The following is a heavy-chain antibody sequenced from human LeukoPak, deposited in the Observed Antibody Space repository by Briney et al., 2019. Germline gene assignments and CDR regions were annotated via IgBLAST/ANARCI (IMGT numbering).Heavy chain of an antibody. CDR2: IYPGDSDT. Sequence: GESLKISCKGSGYSFTSYWIGWVRQMPGKGLEWMGIIYPGDSDTRYSPSFQGQVTIPADKSISTAYLQWSSLKASDTAMYYCASSYGSGSYYSSLDYWGQGTLVTVSS. V-gene: IGHV5-51*01. D-gene: IGHD3-10*01. CDR1: GYSFTSYW. CDR3: ASSYGSGSYYSSLDY. J-gene: IGHJ4*02.